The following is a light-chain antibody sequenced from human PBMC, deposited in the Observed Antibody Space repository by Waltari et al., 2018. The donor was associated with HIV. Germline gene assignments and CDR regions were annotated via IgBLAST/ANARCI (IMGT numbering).Light chain of an antibody. CDR3: QSYDTSLGGWV. CDR2: RNR. Sequence: QSVLTQPPSVSGAPGQRVTISCTGSRTNIGAGYAVHWYQQLPGTAPKLLTFRNRNRPPGVPDRFSGSKSGTSASLAITGLQAEDEADFYCQSYDTSLGGWVFGGGTKLTVL. CDR1: RTNIGAGYA. V-gene: IGLV1-40*01. J-gene: IGLJ3*02.